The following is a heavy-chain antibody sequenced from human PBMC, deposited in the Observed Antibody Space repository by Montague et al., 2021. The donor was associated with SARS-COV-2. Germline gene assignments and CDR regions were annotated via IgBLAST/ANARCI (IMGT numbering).Heavy chain of an antibody. CDR2: ISGSGGGT. J-gene: IGHJ1*01. Sequence: SRSLSLSASGFTFSSYAMGWVRQAPGKGLEWVSGISGSGGGTKYADSVKGRFTISRDNSKNTLHLQMNTLRAEDTAVYYCAKDLHPFTGEVVTYFENWGQDSLVTVSS. CDR1: GFTFSSYA. D-gene: IGHD3-9*01. V-gene: IGHV3-23*01. CDR3: AKDLHPFTGEVVTYFEN.